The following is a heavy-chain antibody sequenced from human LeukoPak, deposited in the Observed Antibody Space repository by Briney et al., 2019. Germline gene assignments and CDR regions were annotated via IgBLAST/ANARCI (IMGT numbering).Heavy chain of an antibody. D-gene: IGHD6-13*01. Sequence: GGSLRLSCVAPGFTFSNYAMMWVRQAPGKGLEWISSITGNGGGSFYAASVRGRFTFFRDNSRDTLYLQMDSLRAEDTAIYYCAKGRGPGTVDWFDPWGQGTLVTVSS. J-gene: IGHJ5*02. CDR2: ITGNGGGS. V-gene: IGHV3-23*01. CDR3: AKGRGPGTVDWFDP. CDR1: GFTFSNYA.